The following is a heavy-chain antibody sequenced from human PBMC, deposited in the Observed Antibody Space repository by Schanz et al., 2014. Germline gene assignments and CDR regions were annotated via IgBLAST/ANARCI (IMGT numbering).Heavy chain of an antibody. V-gene: IGHV1-18*01. CDR3: AKAEYDILTDSYSRLDP. CDR2: ISVYTGNT. D-gene: IGHD3-9*01. J-gene: IGHJ5*02. Sequence: QVQLVQSGAEVKKPGASVRVSCKASGHTFTTYAMSWVRQAPGQGLEWVGWISVYTGNTTYGQKVQGRVTMTADTSTNTAYMELRSLRSGDTAVYYCAKAEYDILTDSYSRLDPWGQGTLVTVSS. CDR1: GHTFTTYA.